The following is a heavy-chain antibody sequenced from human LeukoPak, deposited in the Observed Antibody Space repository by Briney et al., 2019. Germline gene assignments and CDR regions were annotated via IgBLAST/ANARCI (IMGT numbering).Heavy chain of an antibody. J-gene: IGHJ4*02. D-gene: IGHD5-12*01. CDR2: ISGSSRPI. CDR3: ARDHYSGYDYFDY. V-gene: IGHV3-48*01. CDR1: GFTFSSYS. Sequence: GSLRLSCAASGFTFSSYSMNWVRQAPGRGLEWVSYISGSSRPIYYADSVKGRFTISRDNAKNSLYLQMNSLRAEDTAVYYCARDHYSGYDYFDYWGQGTLVTVSS.